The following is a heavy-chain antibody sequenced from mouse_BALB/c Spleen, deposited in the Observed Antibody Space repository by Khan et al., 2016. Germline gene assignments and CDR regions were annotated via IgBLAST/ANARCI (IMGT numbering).Heavy chain of an antibody. CDR2: IRYSGST. Sequence: EVQLQESGPGLVKPSQSLSLTCTVTGYSITSDYAWNWIRQFPGNKLEWMGYIRYSGSTTYNPSLKSRISITRDTSKNQFFLQLYSVTTEDTATYYCARSPAATRYLDDWGAGTTVTVSS. D-gene: IGHD1-2*01. J-gene: IGHJ1*01. CDR3: ARSPAATRYLDD. CDR1: GYSITSDYA. V-gene: IGHV3-2*02.